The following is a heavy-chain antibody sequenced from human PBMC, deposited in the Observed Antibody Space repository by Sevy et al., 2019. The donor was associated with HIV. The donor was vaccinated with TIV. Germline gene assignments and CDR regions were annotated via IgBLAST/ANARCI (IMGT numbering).Heavy chain of an antibody. CDR2: LYHSGTT. CDR3: ARESPSDWYLDS. J-gene: IGHJ4*02. Sequence: SETLSLTCAVSGYSMTSGYFWGWIRQSPGKGLEWIGSLYHSGTTYYSPSLKSRVTLSVDTSKNQFSLKVRSVTAADTAVYYCARESPSDWYLDSWGQGTLVTVSS. D-gene: IGHD6-19*01. V-gene: IGHV4-38-2*02. CDR1: GYSMTSGYF.